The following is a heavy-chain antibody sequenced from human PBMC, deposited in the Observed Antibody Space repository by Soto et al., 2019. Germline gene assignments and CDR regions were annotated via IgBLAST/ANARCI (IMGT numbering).Heavy chain of an antibody. J-gene: IGHJ6*02. CDR2: IYPGNSET. CDR1: GYSFTGYW. CDR3: AMGVARSGYDPYYYYGMDV. Sequence: GEFLKISCKGSGYSFTGYWIGWVRQMPGKGLEWMGVIYPGNSETRYSKSFQGQVTISADKSISTDYLQWSSLKASDTDMYYCAMGVARSGYDPYYYYGMDVWGQGTTVTVSS. D-gene: IGHD5-12*01. V-gene: IGHV5-51*01.